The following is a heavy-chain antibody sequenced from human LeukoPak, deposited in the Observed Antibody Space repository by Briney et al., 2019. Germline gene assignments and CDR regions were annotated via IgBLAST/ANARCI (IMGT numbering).Heavy chain of an antibody. J-gene: IGHJ3*02. CDR1: GFTFSDYY. Sequence: GGSLRLSCAASGFTFSDYYMSWIRQAPGKGLEWVSYISSSGSTIYYADSVKGRFTISRDNAKNSLYLQMNSLRAEDTALYYCAKDIKATPPDTAMVMDAFDIWGQGTMVTVSS. V-gene: IGHV3-11*01. CDR2: ISSSGSTI. CDR3: AKDIKATPPDTAMVMDAFDI. D-gene: IGHD5-18*01.